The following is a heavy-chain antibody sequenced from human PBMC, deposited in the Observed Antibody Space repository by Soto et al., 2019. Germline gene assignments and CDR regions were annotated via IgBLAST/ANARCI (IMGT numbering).Heavy chain of an antibody. J-gene: IGHJ4*02. CDR2: IYWNDDK. V-gene: IGHV2-5*01. CDR3: ALDSSGYLDFYY. Sequence: SGPTLVNPTQTLTLTCTFSGFSLSTSGVGVGWIRQPPGKALEWLALIYWNDDKRYSPSLKSRLTITKDTSKNQVVLTMTNMDPVDTATYYCALDSSGYLDFYYWGQGTLVTVSS. CDR1: GFSLSTSGVG. D-gene: IGHD3-22*01.